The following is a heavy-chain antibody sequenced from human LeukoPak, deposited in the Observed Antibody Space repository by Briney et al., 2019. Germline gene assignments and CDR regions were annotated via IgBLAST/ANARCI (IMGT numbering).Heavy chain of an antibody. J-gene: IGHJ4*02. Sequence: ASVKVYCKASGYTFTGYYMHWVRQAPGQGLEWMGWINPNSGGSNYAQKFQGRVTMTRDSSISTAYIELSRLRSDDTAVYYCARLPSSSRWDFDYWGQGTLVTVSS. CDR3: ARLPSSSRWDFDY. D-gene: IGHD6-13*01. CDR2: INPNSGGS. V-gene: IGHV1-2*02. CDR1: GYTFTGYY.